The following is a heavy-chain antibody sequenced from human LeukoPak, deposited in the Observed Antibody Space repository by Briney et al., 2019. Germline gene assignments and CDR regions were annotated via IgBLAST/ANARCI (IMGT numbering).Heavy chain of an antibody. J-gene: IGHJ4*02. CDR2: IKRDGSEK. Sequence: QSGGSLRLPCAACGLTFSRYWVRWPRQARGEGLEWVANIKRDGSEKYYVDSVKGRFTISRDNAENSLYLQMNSLRSEDTAVYYCAIDSGYHYDSSGSENFDYWGQGTLVTVSS. CDR1: GLTFSRYW. V-gene: IGHV3-7*01. D-gene: IGHD3-22*01. CDR3: AIDSGYHYDSSGSENFDY.